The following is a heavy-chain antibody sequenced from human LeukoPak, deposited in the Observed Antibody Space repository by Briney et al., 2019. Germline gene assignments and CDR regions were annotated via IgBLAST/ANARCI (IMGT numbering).Heavy chain of an antibody. CDR2: ISSSSSYI. D-gene: IGHD4-11*01. J-gene: IGHJ4*02. V-gene: IGHV3-21*01. Sequence: GGSLTLSCAASGFTFSSYSMNWVRQAPGKGLEWVSSISSSSSYIYYADSVKGRLTISRDNAKNSLYLQMNSLRAEDTAVYYCARDPYSGLFDSWGQGTLVTVSS. CDR1: GFTFSSYS. CDR3: ARDPYSGLFDS.